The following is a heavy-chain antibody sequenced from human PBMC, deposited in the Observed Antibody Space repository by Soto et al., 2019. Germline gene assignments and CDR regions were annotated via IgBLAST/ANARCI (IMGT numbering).Heavy chain of an antibody. J-gene: IGHJ6*03. D-gene: IGHD2-15*01. CDR2: ISSSGSTI. Sequence: PGGSLRLSCAASGFTFSDYYMSWIRQAPGKGLEWVSYISSSGSTIYYADSVKGRFTISRDNAKNSLYLQMNSLRAEDTAVYYCAREGLGYCSGGSCYSYYYYMDVWGKGTTVTVSS. V-gene: IGHV3-11*01. CDR3: AREGLGYCSGGSCYSYYYYMDV. CDR1: GFTFSDYY.